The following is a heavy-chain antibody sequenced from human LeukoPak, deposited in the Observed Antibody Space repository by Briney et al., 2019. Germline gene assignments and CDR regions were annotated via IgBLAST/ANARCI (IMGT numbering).Heavy chain of an antibody. V-gene: IGHV3-48*03. CDR2: ISSSGSTI. Sequence: GGSLRLSCAASGFTFSSYEMNWVRQAPGKGREWVSYISSSGSTIYCADSVKGRFTISRDNAKNSLYLQMNSLRAEDTAVYYCARDPVLGYFDYWGQGTLVTVSS. J-gene: IGHJ4*02. CDR1: GFTFSSYE. CDR3: ARDPVLGYFDY.